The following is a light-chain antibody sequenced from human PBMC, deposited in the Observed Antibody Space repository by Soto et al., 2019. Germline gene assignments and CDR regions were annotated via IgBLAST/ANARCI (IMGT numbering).Light chain of an antibody. J-gene: IGLJ3*02. CDR2: EVT. Sequence: QSVLTQPASVSGSPGQSITISCTGTSSDVGGYKYVSWYQWHPCKDPKLIIYEVTSRPSGGSHRFSGSKSGNTASLTISGLQAEDEADYYCSSYTSSGTPVFGGGTKLTVL. CDR1: SSDVGGYKY. V-gene: IGLV2-14*01. CDR3: SSYTSSGTPV.